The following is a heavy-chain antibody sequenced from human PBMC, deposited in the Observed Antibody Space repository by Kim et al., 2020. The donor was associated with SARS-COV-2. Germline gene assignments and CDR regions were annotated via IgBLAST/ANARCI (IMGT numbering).Heavy chain of an antibody. J-gene: IGHJ4*02. CDR3: ARGLWGIAVAAGY. CDR1: GGSFSGYY. CDR2: INHSGST. Sequence: SETLSLTCAVYGGSFSGYYWSWIRQPPGKGLEWIGEINHSGSTNYNPSLKSRVTISVDTSKNQFSLKLSSVTAADTAVYYCARGLWGIAVAAGYWGQGTLVTVSS. D-gene: IGHD6-19*01. V-gene: IGHV4-34*01.